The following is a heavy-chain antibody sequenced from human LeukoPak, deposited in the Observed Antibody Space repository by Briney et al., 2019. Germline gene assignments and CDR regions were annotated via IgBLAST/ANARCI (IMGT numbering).Heavy chain of an antibody. Sequence: PGGSLRLSCAASGFTFSSYAMSWVRQAPGKGLEWVSVIYSGGSTHYADSVKDRFTISRDNSKNTLYLQMNSLRAEDTAVYYCAREGYCGSTRCLDYWGQGTLVTVSS. V-gene: IGHV3-66*01. CDR3: AREGYCGSTRCLDY. D-gene: IGHD2-2*01. CDR1: GFTFSSYA. CDR2: IYSGGST. J-gene: IGHJ4*02.